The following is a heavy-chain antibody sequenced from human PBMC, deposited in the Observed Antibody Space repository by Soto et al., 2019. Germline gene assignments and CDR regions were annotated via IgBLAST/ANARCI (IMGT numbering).Heavy chain of an antibody. V-gene: IGHV6-1*01. CDR3: ARRALGDNYDSSGYRALDY. CDR2: TYYRSKWYN. D-gene: IGHD3-22*01. Sequence: SQTLSLTCAISGDSVSSKSAAWNWIRQSPSRGLEWLGRTYYRSKWYNEYAVSVKSRIIINPDTSKNQFSLKLSSVTAADTAVYYCARRALGDNYDSSGYRALDYWGRGTLVTVSS. J-gene: IGHJ4*02. CDR1: GDSVSSKSAA.